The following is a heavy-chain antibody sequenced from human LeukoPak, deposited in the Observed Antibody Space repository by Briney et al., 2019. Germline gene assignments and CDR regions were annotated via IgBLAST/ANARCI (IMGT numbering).Heavy chain of an antibody. V-gene: IGHV3-23*01. J-gene: IGHJ4*02. CDR2: ISGTGDRT. CDR3: ARGDYVGNIRYFDF. CDR1: GFTFSSYS. D-gene: IGHD4-23*01. Sequence: QPGGPLRLSCAGSGFTFSSYSMCWVRQAPGRGLEWVSAISGTGDRTYYADSVNGRFTISRDNYQNTLSLQMNTLSAEDTAVYYCARGDYVGNIRYFDFWGQGTLVTVSS.